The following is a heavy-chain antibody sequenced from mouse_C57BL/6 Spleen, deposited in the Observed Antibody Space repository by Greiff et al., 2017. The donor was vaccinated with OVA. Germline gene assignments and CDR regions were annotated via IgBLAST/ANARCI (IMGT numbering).Heavy chain of an antibody. CDR2: INYDGSST. J-gene: IGHJ4*01. V-gene: IGHV5-16*01. Sequence: EVQVVESEGGLVQPGSSMKLSCTASGFTFSDYYMAWVRQVPEKGLEWVANINYDGSSTYYLDSLKSRFIISRDNAKNILYLQMSSLKSEDTATYYCARYYGSSYGYAMDYWGQGTSVTVSS. CDR1: GFTFSDYY. D-gene: IGHD1-1*01. CDR3: ARYYGSSYGYAMDY.